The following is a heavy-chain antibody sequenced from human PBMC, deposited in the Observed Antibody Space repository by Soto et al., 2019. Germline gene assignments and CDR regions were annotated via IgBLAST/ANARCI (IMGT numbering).Heavy chain of an antibody. CDR3: ATGPLKGLLWGPYNWFDP. V-gene: IGHV1-24*01. Sequence: GASVKVSCKVSGYTLTELSMHWVRQAPGKGLEWMGGFDPEDGETIYAQKFQGRVTMTEDTSTDTAYMELSSLRSEDTAVYYCATGPLKGLLWGPYNWFDPWGQGTLVTVSS. CDR2: FDPEDGET. CDR1: GYTLTELS. D-gene: IGHD3-10*01. J-gene: IGHJ5*02.